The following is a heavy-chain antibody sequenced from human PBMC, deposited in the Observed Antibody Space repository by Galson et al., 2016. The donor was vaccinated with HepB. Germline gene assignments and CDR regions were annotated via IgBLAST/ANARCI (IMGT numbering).Heavy chain of an antibody. D-gene: IGHD6-25*01. J-gene: IGHJ4*02. CDR3: ARYRAATAYSDF. V-gene: IGHV1-18*01. CDR1: GYTFDNYG. Sequence: SVKVSCKASGYTFDNYGITWVRQAPGQGLEWMGWISAYYDHTKYAQKFQGRVTMTTDTSTSTAYMELRSLRSDDAAVYYCARYRAATAYSDFWGQGTLVTVSS. CDR2: ISAYYDHT.